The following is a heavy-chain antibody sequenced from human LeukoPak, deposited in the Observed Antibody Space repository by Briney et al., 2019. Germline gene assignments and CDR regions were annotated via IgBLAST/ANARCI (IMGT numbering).Heavy chain of an antibody. Sequence: SVKVPCKASGGTFSSYTISWVRQAPGQGLEWMGRIIPILGIANYAQKFQGRVTITADKSTSTAYMELSSLRSEDTAVYYCARVNKGDFWSGYSDYWGQGTLVTVSS. CDR2: IIPILGIA. V-gene: IGHV1-69*02. CDR1: GGTFSSYT. CDR3: ARVNKGDFWSGYSDY. J-gene: IGHJ4*02. D-gene: IGHD3-3*01.